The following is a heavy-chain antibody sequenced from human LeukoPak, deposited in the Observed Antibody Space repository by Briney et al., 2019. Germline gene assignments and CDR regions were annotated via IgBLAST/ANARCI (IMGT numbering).Heavy chain of an antibody. J-gene: IGHJ5*02. CDR2: IIPIFGTA. CDR1: GYTFTSYD. D-gene: IGHD5-18*01. Sequence: GASVKVSCKASGYTFTSYDINWVRQATGQGLEWMGGIIPIFGTANYAQKFQGRVTITADESTSTAYMELSSLRSEDTAVYYCARGQDTARFDPWGQGTLVTVSS. V-gene: IGHV1-69*13. CDR3: ARGQDTARFDP.